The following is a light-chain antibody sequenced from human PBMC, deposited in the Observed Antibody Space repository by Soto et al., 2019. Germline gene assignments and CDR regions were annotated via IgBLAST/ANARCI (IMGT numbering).Light chain of an antibody. J-gene: IGLJ2*01. Sequence: LTQPHSVSESPGKTVTISCTRSSGSIARNYVQWYQQRPGSAPTTLIYEDNQRPSGVPDRFSGSIDSSSNSASLTISGLKTEDEADYYCQSYDSNNPVVFGGGTKVTVL. CDR3: QSYDSNNPVV. CDR2: EDN. V-gene: IGLV6-57*04. CDR1: SGSIARNY.